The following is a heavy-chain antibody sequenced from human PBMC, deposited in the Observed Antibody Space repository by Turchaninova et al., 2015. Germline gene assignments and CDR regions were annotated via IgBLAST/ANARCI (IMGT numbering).Heavy chain of an antibody. J-gene: IGHJ1*01. CDR1: GFTVSGSA. V-gene: IGHV3-73*01. Sequence: LKLSCAASGFTVSGSAVHWVRQASGKGLEWVGRIRSKSNNYATAYAEPVKGRFTISRDDSENTAYLQMNGLKTEDTAVYYCTRQEGDYRGSDRFHLWGQGTLVTVSS. CDR2: IRSKSNNYAT. D-gene: IGHD4-11*01. CDR3: TRQEGDYRGSDRFHL.